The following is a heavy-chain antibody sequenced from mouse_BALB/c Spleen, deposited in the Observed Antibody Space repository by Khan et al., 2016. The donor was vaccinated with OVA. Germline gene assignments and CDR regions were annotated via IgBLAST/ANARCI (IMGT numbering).Heavy chain of an antibody. CDR1: GYTFKNYG. J-gene: IGHJ1*01. CDR2: INTYTGDP. D-gene: IGHD2-12*01. CDR3: ANTYYSCDRYFDV. Sequence: QIQLVQSGPELKKPGETVKISCKASGYTFKNYGMHWVKQGPGQGLKWMGWINTYTGDPTYDDDFKGQVTLSVDTSASTAYLQINNLKNEDMATYSCANTYYSCDRYFDVWGAGTTVTVSS. V-gene: IGHV9-1*02.